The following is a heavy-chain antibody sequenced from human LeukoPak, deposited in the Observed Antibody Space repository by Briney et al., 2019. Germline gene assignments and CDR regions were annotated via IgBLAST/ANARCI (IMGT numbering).Heavy chain of an antibody. CDR3: ARDHCAGGYCYFFDY. Sequence: SETLSLTCAVSDYPISSGYFWGWIRQAPGKGLEWIATISHSGGTYFNPSLKSRTFVSIDTSKNQFSLKLTSVTAADTAVYYCARDHCAGGYCYFFDYWGQGTLVTVSS. CDR2: ISHSGGT. V-gene: IGHV4-38-2*02. J-gene: IGHJ4*02. D-gene: IGHD2-15*01. CDR1: DYPISSGYF.